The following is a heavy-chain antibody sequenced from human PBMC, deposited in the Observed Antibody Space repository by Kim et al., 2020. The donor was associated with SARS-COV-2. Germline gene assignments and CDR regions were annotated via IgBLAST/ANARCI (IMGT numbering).Heavy chain of an antibody. CDR2: IYYSGST. J-gene: IGHJ3*02. D-gene: IGHD3-22*01. CDR3: ARGFWEGYYYDSNSAFDS. Sequence: SETLSLTCTVSGGSISSGGYYWSWIRQHPGKGLEWIGYIYYSGSTYYNPSLKSRVTISVDTSKNQFSLKLSSVTAADTAVYYCARGFWEGYYYDSNSAFDSWGQGTMVTVSS. CDR1: GGSISSGGYY. V-gene: IGHV4-31*03.